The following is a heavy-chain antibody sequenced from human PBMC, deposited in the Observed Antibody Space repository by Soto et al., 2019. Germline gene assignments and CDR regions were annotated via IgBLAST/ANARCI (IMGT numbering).Heavy chain of an antibody. CDR3: ARYRFRTRPDY. D-gene: IGHD6-6*01. J-gene: IGHJ4*02. V-gene: IGHV3-11*01. Sequence: PGGSLRLSCAVSGFTFSDNNMSWIRQAPGKGLEWVSYISSSGSTIYYADSVKGRFTISRDNAKNSLYLQMNSLRAEDTAVYYCARYRFRTRPDYWGQGTLVTVSS. CDR2: ISSSGSTI. CDR1: GFTFSDNN.